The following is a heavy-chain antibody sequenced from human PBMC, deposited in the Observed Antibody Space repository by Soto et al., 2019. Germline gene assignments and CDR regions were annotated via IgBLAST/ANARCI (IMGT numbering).Heavy chain of an antibody. CDR1: GFTLDDYA. CDR3: SIVYRGGKAVAVYCY. D-gene: IGHD6-19*01. Sequence: GGSLRLSCAASGFTLDDYAIHWVRQAPGKGLEWVSGISWNSGSIGYADSVKGRFTISRDNAKNSLYLQMNSLRAEDTALYYCSIVYRGGKAVAVYCYCGQGTLVPVSS. J-gene: IGHJ4*02. V-gene: IGHV3-9*01. CDR2: ISWNSGSI.